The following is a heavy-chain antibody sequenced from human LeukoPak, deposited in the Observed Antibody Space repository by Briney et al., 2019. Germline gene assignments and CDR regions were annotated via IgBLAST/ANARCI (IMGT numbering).Heavy chain of an antibody. J-gene: IGHJ4*02. V-gene: IGHV4-30-4*08. CDR3: ASTGFRWYYFDY. D-gene: IGHD2-8*01. CDR1: GGAISSGDYY. Sequence: PSQTLSLTCTVSGGAISSGDYYWSWIRQPPGKGLEWIGYIYYSGSTYYNPSLKSRVTISVDTSKNQFSLKLSSVTAADTAVYYCASTGFRWYYFDYWGQGTLVTVSS. CDR2: IYYSGST.